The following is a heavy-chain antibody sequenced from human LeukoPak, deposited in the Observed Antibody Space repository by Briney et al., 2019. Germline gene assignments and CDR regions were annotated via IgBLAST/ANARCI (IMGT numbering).Heavy chain of an antibody. Sequence: GALILSCASSGFTFSDSYMTWIRQAPGKGLVWVARINSDGSSTSYADSVKGRFTISRDDAKDTLYLQLNSLRAEDTAVYYCARDLRGSDDFWGQGTLVTVSS. CDR1: GFTFSDSY. J-gene: IGHJ4*02. D-gene: IGHD2-15*01. CDR2: INSDGSST. CDR3: ARDLRGSDDF. V-gene: IGHV3-74*01.